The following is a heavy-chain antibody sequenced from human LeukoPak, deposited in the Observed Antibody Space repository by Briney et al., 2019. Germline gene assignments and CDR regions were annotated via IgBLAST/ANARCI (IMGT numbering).Heavy chain of an antibody. CDR3: ARGRSAGLYFDY. Sequence: SVTVSCKASGYTFTSYDINWVRQATGQGLEWMGWMNPNSGNTGYAQKFQGRVTMTRNTSISTAYMELSSLRSEDTAVYYCARGRSAGLYFDYWGQGTLVTVSS. CDR1: GYTFTSYD. V-gene: IGHV1-8*01. D-gene: IGHD3-10*01. CDR2: MNPNSGNT. J-gene: IGHJ4*02.